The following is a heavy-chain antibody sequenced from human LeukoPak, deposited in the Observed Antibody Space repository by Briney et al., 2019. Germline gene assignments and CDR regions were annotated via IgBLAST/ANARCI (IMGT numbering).Heavy chain of an antibody. CDR2: IIPIFGTA. D-gene: IGHD3-10*01. J-gene: IGHJ3*02. CDR1: GGTFSSYA. V-gene: IGHV1-69*05. Sequence: GSSVKVFCKASGGTFSSYAISWVRQAPGQGLEWMGGIIPIFGTANYAQKFQGRVTITTDESTSTAYMELSSLRSEDTAVYYCARTYYYGSGSYFSFDIWGQGTMVTVSS. CDR3: ARTYYYGSGSYFSFDI.